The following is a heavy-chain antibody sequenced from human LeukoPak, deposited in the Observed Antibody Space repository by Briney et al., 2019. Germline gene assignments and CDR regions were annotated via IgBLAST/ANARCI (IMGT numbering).Heavy chain of an antibody. D-gene: IGHD5-18*01. J-gene: IGHJ6*03. V-gene: IGHV3-15*01. CDR2: IKSKTDGGTT. Sequence: PGGSLRLSCAASGFTFSNAWMSWVRQAPGKGLEWVGRIKSKTDGGTTDYAAPVKGRFTISRDDSKNTLYLQMNSLKTEDTAVYYCTTPADTAMVHYYYYYYMDVWGKGTTVTVSS. CDR1: GFTFSNAW. CDR3: TTPADTAMVHYYYYYYMDV.